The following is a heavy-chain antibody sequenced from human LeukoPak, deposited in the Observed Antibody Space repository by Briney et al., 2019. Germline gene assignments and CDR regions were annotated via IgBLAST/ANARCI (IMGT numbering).Heavy chain of an antibody. V-gene: IGHV1-69*05. CDR1: GGTFSSYA. Sequence: ASVKVSCKASGGTFSSYAISWVRQAPGQGLEWMGRIIPIFGTANYAQKLQGRVTITTDESTSTAYMELSSLRSDDTAVYYRSRGSVYRDYFLKLVQGTIVTVSS. CDR2: IIPIFGTA. CDR3: SRGSVYRDYFLK. J-gene: IGHJ1*01. D-gene: IGHD5/OR15-5a*01.